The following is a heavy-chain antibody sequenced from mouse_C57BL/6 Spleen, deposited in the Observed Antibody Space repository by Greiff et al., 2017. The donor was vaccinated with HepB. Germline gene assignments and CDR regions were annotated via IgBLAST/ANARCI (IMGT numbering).Heavy chain of an antibody. Sequence: VQLQESGAELVRPGASVKLSCKASGYTFTDYYINWVKQRPGQGLEWIARIYPGSGNTYYNEKFKGKATLTAEKSSSTAYMQLSSLTSEDSAVYFCARYGNYVGFDYWGQGTTLTVSS. CDR3: ARYGNYVGFDY. CDR1: GYTFTDYY. V-gene: IGHV1-76*01. J-gene: IGHJ2*01. D-gene: IGHD2-1*01. CDR2: IYPGSGNT.